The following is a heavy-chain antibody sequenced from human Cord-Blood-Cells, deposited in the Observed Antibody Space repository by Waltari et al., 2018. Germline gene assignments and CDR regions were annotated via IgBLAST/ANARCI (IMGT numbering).Heavy chain of an antibody. CDR2: IKHSGST. J-gene: IGHJ4*02. CDR3: ASRGGLRFLEWLPTPFFDY. V-gene: IGHV4-34*01. CDR1: GGSFSGYS. D-gene: IGHD3-3*01. Sequence: QVQLQQWGAGLLKPSETLSLTCAVYGGSFSGYSWSWIGQPPGKGLEWIGEIKHSGSTNYNPSLKSRVTISVDTSKNQFSLKLSSVTAADTAVYYCASRGGLRFLEWLPTPFFDYWGQRTLVTVSS.